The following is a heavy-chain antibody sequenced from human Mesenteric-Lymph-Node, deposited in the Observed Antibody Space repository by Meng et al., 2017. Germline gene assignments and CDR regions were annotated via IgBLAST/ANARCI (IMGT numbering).Heavy chain of an antibody. D-gene: IGHD6-25*01. Sequence: SETLSLTCTVSGGSISSSSYYWGWIRQPPGKGLEWIGSIYYSGSTYYNPSLKSRVTISVDTSKNQFSLKLSSVTAADTAVYYCASAGYSSGWGFDPWGQGTRVTVSS. CDR2: IYYSGST. CDR3: ASAGYSSGWGFDP. V-gene: IGHV4-39*07. J-gene: IGHJ5*02. CDR1: GGSISSSSYY.